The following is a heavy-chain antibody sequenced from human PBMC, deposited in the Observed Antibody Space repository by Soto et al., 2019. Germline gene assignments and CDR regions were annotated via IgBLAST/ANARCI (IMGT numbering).Heavy chain of an antibody. CDR1: GFTFSNYG. J-gene: IGHJ4*02. CDR2: ISSNSATR. V-gene: IGHV3-48*02. CDR3: ARGGAALPDY. D-gene: IGHD6-6*01. Sequence: EVQLVESGGGLVQPGGSLRLSCAASGFTFSNYGMNWVRQAPGKGLAWVSYISSNSATRQYADSVKGRFTISRDKAKNSLYLQMNSLRDEDTAVYYSARGGAALPDYWGQGTLVTVSS.